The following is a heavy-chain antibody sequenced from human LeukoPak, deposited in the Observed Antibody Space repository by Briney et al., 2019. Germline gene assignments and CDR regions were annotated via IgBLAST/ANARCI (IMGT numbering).Heavy chain of an antibody. D-gene: IGHD3-10*01. CDR3: ARPTVRGGDPYYFDY. Sequence: KSSETLSLTCAVYGGSFSGYYWSWIRQPPGKGLEWIGEIDHSGSTNYNPSLKSRVTISVDTSKNQFSLKLSSVTAADTAVYYCARPTVRGGDPYYFDYWGQGTLVTVSS. CDR1: GGSFSGYY. V-gene: IGHV4-34*01. CDR2: IDHSGST. J-gene: IGHJ4*02.